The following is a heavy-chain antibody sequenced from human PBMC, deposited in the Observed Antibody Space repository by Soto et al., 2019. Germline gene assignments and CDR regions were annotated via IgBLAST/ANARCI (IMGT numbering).Heavy chain of an antibody. CDR3: ARGPDIAARYNWFDP. Sequence: SETLSLTCAVYGGSFSGYYWSWIRQPPGKGLEWIGEINHSGSTNYNPSLKSRVTISVDTSKNQLSLKLSSVTAADTAVYYCARGPDIAARYNWFDPWGQGTLVTVSS. V-gene: IGHV4-34*01. J-gene: IGHJ5*02. D-gene: IGHD6-6*01. CDR1: GGSFSGYY. CDR2: INHSGST.